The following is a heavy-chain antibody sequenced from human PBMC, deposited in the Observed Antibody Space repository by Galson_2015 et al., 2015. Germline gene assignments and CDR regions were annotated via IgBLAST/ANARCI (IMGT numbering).Heavy chain of an antibody. CDR2: IWYDGSNK. CDR3: ARDGELHLGGMDV. V-gene: IGHV3-33*01. D-gene: IGHD3-10*01. Sequence: SLRLSCAASGFTFSSYGMHWVRQAPGKGLEWVAVIWYDGSNKYYADSVKGRFTISRDNSKNTLYLQMNSLRAEDTAVYYCARDGELHLGGMDVWGQGTTVTVSS. CDR1: GFTFSSYG. J-gene: IGHJ6*02.